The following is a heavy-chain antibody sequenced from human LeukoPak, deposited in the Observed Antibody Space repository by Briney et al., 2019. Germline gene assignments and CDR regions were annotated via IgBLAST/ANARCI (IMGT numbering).Heavy chain of an antibody. CDR1: GFTFTTSV. J-gene: IGHJ4*02. V-gene: IGHV3-64D*06. Sequence: GGSLRLSCSVSGFTFTTSVMHWVRQAPGKGLEYVSAINSNGDNTYYADSVKGRFTISRDNSKNTLYLQMSSLRADDTAVYYCVRGTGYWGQGTLVTVSS. CDR2: INSNGDNT. CDR3: VRGTGY.